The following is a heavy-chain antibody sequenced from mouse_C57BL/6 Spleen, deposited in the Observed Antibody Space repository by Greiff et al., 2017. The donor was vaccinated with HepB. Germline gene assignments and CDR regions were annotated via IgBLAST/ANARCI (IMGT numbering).Heavy chain of an antibody. CDR2: INPNNGGT. D-gene: IGHD1-1*01. CDR1: GYTFTDYY. J-gene: IGHJ3*01. V-gene: IGHV1-26*01. CDR3: ARGYYGSSYAWFAY. Sequence: EVQLQQSGPELVKPGASVKISCKASGYTFTDYYMNWVKQSHGKSLEWIGDINPNNGGTRYNQKFKGKATLTVDKSSSTAYMEHRSLTSEDYAVYYCARGYYGSSYAWFAYWGQGTLVTVSA.